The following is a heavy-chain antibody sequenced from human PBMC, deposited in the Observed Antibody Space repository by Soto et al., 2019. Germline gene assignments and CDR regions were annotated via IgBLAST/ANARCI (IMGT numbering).Heavy chain of an antibody. CDR3: ARSVEGHFDF. V-gene: IGHV3-48*02. J-gene: IGHJ4*01. CDR2: ITSDERTI. CDR1: GFTFSSYW. D-gene: IGHD6-19*01. Sequence: PGGSLRLSCAASGFTFSSYWMTWVRQAPGKGLEWVSYITSDERTIHYADSVKGRFTISRDNAKNSVYLQMTSLRDEDTAVYYCARSVEGHFDFWGQGILVTVSS.